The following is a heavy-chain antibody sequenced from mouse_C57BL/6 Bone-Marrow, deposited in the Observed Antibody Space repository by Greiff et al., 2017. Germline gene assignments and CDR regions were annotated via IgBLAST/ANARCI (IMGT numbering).Heavy chain of an antibody. CDR1: GYTFTDYY. D-gene: IGHD1-3*01. V-gene: IGHV1-19*01. CDR3: AREDPLYLVKAY. J-gene: IGHJ3*01. CDR2: INPYNGGT. Sequence: EVQLQQSGPVLVKPGASVKMSCKASGYTFTDYYMNWVKQSHGKSLEWIGVINPYNGGTSYNQKFKGKATLTVDKSSSTAYMELNSLTSEDSAVYYCAREDPLYLVKAYWGQGTLVTVSA.